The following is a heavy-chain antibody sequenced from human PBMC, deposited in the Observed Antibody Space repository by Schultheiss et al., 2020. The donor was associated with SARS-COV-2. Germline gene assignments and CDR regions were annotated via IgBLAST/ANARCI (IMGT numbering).Heavy chain of an antibody. CDR3: AREARGYYGS. Sequence: SETLSLTCTVSGGSISSSSYYWGWIRQPPGKGLEWIGRIYTSGSTYYNPSLKSRVTISVDTSKNQFSLKLSSVTAADTAVYYCAREARGYYGSWGQGTLVTVSS. D-gene: IGHD3-10*01. J-gene: IGHJ5*02. CDR2: IYTSGST. V-gene: IGHV4-39*07. CDR1: GGSISSSSYY.